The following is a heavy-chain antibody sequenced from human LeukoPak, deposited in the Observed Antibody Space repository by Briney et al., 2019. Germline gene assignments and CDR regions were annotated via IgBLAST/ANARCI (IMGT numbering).Heavy chain of an antibody. CDR1: GFPFSSYW. CDR3: ARQYNYGLDY. D-gene: IGHD5-24*01. CDR2: INSDGSST. V-gene: IGHV3-74*01. Sequence: GSLRLSFAASGFPFSSYWMHWVRQAPGKGLVWVSRINSDGSSTNYADSVKGRFTISRDNTKNTLYLQMNSPRADDTAVYYCARQYNYGLDYWGQGTLVTVSS. J-gene: IGHJ4*02.